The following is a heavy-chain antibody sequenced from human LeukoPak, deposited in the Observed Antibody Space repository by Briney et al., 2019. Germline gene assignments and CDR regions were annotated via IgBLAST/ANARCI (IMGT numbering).Heavy chain of an antibody. V-gene: IGHV4-59*01. Sequence: SETLSLTCTVSGGSISSYYWSWIRQLPGKGLEWIGYIYYSGSTNYNPSLKSRVTISVDTSKNQFSLKLSSVTAADTAVYYCAREDDTYLFDPWGQGTLVTVSS. CDR3: AREDDTYLFDP. CDR2: IYYSGST. J-gene: IGHJ5*02. CDR1: GGSISSYY. D-gene: IGHD2-2*01.